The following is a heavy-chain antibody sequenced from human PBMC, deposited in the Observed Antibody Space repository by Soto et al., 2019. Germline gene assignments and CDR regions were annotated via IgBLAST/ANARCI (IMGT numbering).Heavy chain of an antibody. D-gene: IGHD2-2*01. J-gene: IGHJ3*02. CDR1: GGSTSSSLYQ. Sequence: ASETLSLTCTVSGGSTSSSLYQWVWIRQPPGKGLEWIGNVYYNGNTYYNASLKSRLTISVDTSNNQFSLKLSSVTAADTAVYYCARDRPRDIVVVPAAPDAFDIWGQGTMVTVSS. CDR3: ARDRPRDIVVVPAAPDAFDI. V-gene: IGHV4-39*07. CDR2: VYYNGNT.